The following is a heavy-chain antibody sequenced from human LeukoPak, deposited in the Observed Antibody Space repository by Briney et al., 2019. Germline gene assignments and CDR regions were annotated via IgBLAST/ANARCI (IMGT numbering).Heavy chain of an antibody. V-gene: IGHV3-23*01. J-gene: IGHJ6*03. CDR3: AKGSSSWPPTLYMDV. CDR2: ISGSGGST. D-gene: IGHD6-13*01. CDR1: GFTFSIYA. Sequence: GGSLRLSCAASGFTFSIYAMSWVRQAPGKGLEWVSAISGSGGSTYYADSVKGRFTISRDNSKNTLYLQMNSLRAEDAAVYYCAKGSSSWPPTLYMDVWGKGTTVTVSS.